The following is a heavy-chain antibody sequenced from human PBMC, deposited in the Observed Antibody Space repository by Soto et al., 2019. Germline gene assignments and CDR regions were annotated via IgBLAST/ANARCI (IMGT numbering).Heavy chain of an antibody. V-gene: IGHV1-8*01. D-gene: IGHD6-19*01. CDR3: ARGLYSSGWSSYYYYYGMDV. Sequence: AASVKVSCKASGYTFTSYYINWVREATGQGLEWMGWMNPNSGNTGYAQKFQGRVTMTRNTPISTAYMELGSLRSEDTAVYYCARGLYSSGWSSYYYYYGMDVWGQGTTVTV. J-gene: IGHJ6*02. CDR2: MNPNSGNT. CDR1: GYTFTSYY.